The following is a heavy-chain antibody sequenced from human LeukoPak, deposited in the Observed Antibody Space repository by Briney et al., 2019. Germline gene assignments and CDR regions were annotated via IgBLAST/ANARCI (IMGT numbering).Heavy chain of an antibody. Sequence: GGSLRLSCAASGYTFSSYAMSWVRQAPGKGLEWVSAISGSGGSTYYTDSVEGQFTISRDNSKNTLYLQMNSLRAEDSAEYYCAKSLLTTATGTGRAFDIWGQGTMVTVSA. V-gene: IGHV3-23*01. CDR1: GYTFSSYA. D-gene: IGHD1-1*01. J-gene: IGHJ3*02. CDR2: ISGSGGST. CDR3: AKSLLTTATGTGRAFDI.